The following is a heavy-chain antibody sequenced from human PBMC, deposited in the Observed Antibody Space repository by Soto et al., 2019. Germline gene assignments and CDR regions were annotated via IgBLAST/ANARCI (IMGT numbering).Heavy chain of an antibody. V-gene: IGHV2-5*01. J-gene: IGHJ4*02. CDR3: AHRPSGWFLFDY. CDR2: IYWNGDK. D-gene: IGHD6-19*01. CDR1: GFSLSTSGVG. Sequence: QITLKESGPTLVKPTQTLTLTCTFSGFSLSTSGVGVGWIRQSPGKALQWLALIYWNGDKRYNPSLKTSLTITKDTSKNQVVLTLTIMDPVDTATYYCAHRPSGWFLFDYWGQGTLVTVSS.